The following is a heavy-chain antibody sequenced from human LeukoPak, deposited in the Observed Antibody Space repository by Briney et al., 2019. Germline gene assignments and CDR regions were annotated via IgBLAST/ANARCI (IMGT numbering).Heavy chain of an antibody. CDR3: ARDLAVSYYYDSSGV. D-gene: IGHD3-22*01. J-gene: IGHJ4*02. Sequence: GSLRLSCAASGFTFSSYWMSWVRQAPGKGLEWVANIKQDGSEKYYVDSVKGRFTISRDNAKNSLYLQMNSLRAEDTAVYYCARDLAVSYYYDSSGVWGQGTLVTVSS. CDR2: IKQDGSEK. CDR1: GFTFSSYW. V-gene: IGHV3-7*01.